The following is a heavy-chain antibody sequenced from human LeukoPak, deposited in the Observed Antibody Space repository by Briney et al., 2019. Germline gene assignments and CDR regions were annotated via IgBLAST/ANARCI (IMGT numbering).Heavy chain of an antibody. CDR3: ARDLGWDVLIIDY. D-gene: IGHD1-26*01. Sequence: ASVKVSCKASGYIFTGYSIHWVRQAPGQGLEWMGCINSNSGGTNYAQKFQGRVTMTRDTSIRTAYMELSSLRSDDTALYYCARDLGWDVLIIDYWGQGTLVTVSS. CDR2: INSNSGGT. CDR1: GYIFTGYS. J-gene: IGHJ4*02. V-gene: IGHV1-2*02.